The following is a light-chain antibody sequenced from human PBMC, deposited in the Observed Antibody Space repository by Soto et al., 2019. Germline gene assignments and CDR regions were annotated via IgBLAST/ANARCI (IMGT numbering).Light chain of an antibody. CDR1: QSVSSN. Sequence: EIVMTQSPATFSVSPGERATLSCRASQSVSSNLACYQQKPGQAPRLLIYGASTRATGTPARFSGSGSGTEFTLTISSLQSEDFAVYYCQQYNDWPRTIGQGTKVDIK. V-gene: IGKV3-15*01. CDR2: GAS. J-gene: IGKJ1*01. CDR3: QQYNDWPRT.